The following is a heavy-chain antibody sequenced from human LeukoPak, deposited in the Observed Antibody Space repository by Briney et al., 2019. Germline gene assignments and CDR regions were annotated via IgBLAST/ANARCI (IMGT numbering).Heavy chain of an antibody. CDR3: ARAHQQTSSGWYLPGFDS. D-gene: IGHD6-19*01. Sequence: GGSLRLSCAASGCTFSSYSMNWIRKAPGKGLEWVSSISTSSSYIYYADSVKGRFTISRDNAKNSLYLQLNSLRAEDATVYYCARAHQQTSSGWYLPGFDSCGQRTLVSVSS. CDR1: GCTFSSYS. CDR2: ISTSSSYI. J-gene: IGHJ4*02. V-gene: IGHV3-21*01.